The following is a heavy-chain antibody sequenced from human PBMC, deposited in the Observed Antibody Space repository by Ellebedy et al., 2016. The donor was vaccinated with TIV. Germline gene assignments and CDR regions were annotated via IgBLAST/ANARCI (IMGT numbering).Heavy chain of an antibody. V-gene: IGHV4-39*01. Sequence: GSLRLSCTVSGDSISRSSYYWGWIRQPPGKGLEWIGSIYYTGSTDYNPSLKSRVAISADTFKNQFSLRLSSVTAADTAVYYCARWFGELLYVRWFDPWGQGTLVTVSS. CDR3: ARWFGELLYVRWFDP. CDR2: IYYTGST. CDR1: GDSISRSSYY. D-gene: IGHD3-10*01. J-gene: IGHJ5*02.